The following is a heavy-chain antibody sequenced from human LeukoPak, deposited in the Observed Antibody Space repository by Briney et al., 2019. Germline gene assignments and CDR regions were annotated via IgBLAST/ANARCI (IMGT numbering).Heavy chain of an antibody. D-gene: IGHD3-10*01. Sequence: PGGSLRLSCSASGFTFSSYSMNWVRQAPGKGLEWVSYISSSSRTICYADSVKDRFTISRDNAKNSLYLQMNSLRAEDTAVYYCAKDRGITMVRGVMDYWGQGTLVTVSS. CDR1: GFTFSSYS. J-gene: IGHJ4*02. V-gene: IGHV3-48*04. CDR3: AKDRGITMVRGVMDY. CDR2: ISSSSRTI.